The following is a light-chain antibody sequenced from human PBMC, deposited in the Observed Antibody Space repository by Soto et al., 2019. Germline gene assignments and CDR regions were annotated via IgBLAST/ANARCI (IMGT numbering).Light chain of an antibody. CDR3: QEYGTSRT. CDR2: DAS. CDR1: QSVSSN. V-gene: IGKV3-20*01. Sequence: EIVMTQSPATLSVSPGERATLSCRASQSVSSNLAWYQRKLGQAPRLLIYDASRRATGIPDRFSGSGSGTDFTLTISRLEPEDFAVYYCQEYGTSRTFGQGTKVDI. J-gene: IGKJ1*01.